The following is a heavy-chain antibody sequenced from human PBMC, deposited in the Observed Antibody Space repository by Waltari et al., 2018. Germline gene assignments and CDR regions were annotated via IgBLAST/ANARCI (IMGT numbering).Heavy chain of an antibody. J-gene: IGHJ5*02. V-gene: IGHV1-8*02. Sequence: VQTGAEVLRPGAAVKVSCQASGYTFINYEINWVRQAAGQGLEWMGWVNPNSGTTAYAQKFQGRISLTWDTFTRTAYMELSNLRSDDTAVFYCARGRDVFANFDYNWFDPWGQGTLVTVSS. CDR2: VNPNSGTT. D-gene: IGHD3-3*01. CDR1: GYTFINYE. CDR3: ARGRDVFANFDYNWFDP.